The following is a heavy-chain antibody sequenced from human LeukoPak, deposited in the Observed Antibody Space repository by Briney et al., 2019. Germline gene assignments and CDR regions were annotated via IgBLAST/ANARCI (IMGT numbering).Heavy chain of an antibody. CDR2: IYYSGST. CDR3: ARRRPYCSGGSCYDNWFDP. Sequence: SETLSLTCTVSGGSISSSSYYWGWIRQPPGKGLEWIGSIYYSGSTYYNPSLKSRVTISVDTSKNHFSLKLSSVTAADAAVYYCARRRPYCSGGSCYDNWFDPWGQGTPVTVSS. V-gene: IGHV4-39*02. D-gene: IGHD2-15*01. J-gene: IGHJ5*02. CDR1: GGSISSSSYY.